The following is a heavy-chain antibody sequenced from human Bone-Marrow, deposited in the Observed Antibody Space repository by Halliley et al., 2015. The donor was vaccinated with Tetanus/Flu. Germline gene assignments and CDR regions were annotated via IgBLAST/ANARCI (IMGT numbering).Heavy chain of an antibody. CDR2: IWYDGSNI. V-gene: IGHV3-33*01. CDR3: TRAAGVWGSFRYRFGY. Sequence: IWYDGSNIEYADPVEGRFTISRDNSKNTLFLQMNSLRAEDTAVYFCTRAAGVWGSFRYRFGYWGQGSLVTVSS. J-gene: IGHJ4*02. D-gene: IGHD3-16*02.